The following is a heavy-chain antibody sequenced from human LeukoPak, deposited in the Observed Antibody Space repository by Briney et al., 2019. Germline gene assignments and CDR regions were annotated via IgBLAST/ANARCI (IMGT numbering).Heavy chain of an antibody. J-gene: IGHJ4*02. D-gene: IGHD1-1*01. CDR2: INPSDGST. V-gene: IGHV1-46*01. CDR3: ERWRKTNWEKFDY. CDR1: GYTFTNYY. Sequence: ASVKVSCKASGYTFTNYYLQWVRQAPGHGLEWMGLINPSDGSTSYAQKFQGRVTMTRDTSTSTVYLELSSLRSDDTAVYYCERWRKTNWEKFDYWGQGTLVTVSS.